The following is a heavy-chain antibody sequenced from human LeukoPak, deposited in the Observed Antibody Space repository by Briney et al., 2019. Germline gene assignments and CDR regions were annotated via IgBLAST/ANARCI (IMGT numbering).Heavy chain of an antibody. CDR1: GFTFSSYA. CDR2: ISGSRGST. CDR3: ARDPLAAAGNYYYYYGMDV. V-gene: IGHV3-23*01. Sequence: GGSLRLSCAASGFTFSSYAMSWVRQAPGKGQEWVSAISGSRGSTYYADSVKGRFTISRDNSKNTLYLQMNSLRAEDTAVYYCARDPLAAAGNYYYYYGMDVWGQGTTVTVSS. J-gene: IGHJ6*02. D-gene: IGHD6-13*01.